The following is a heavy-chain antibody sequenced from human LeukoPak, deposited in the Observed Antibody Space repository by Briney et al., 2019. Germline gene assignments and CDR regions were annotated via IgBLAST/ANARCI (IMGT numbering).Heavy chain of an antibody. CDR2: ISGDGGST. V-gene: IGHV3-43*02. CDR1: GFTFDDYA. CDR3: AKDTGYCSGGSCYPLDY. Sequence: PGGSLRLSCAASGFTFDDYAMHWVRQAPGKGLDWVSLISGDGGSTYYAESVKGRFTISRDNSKSSLYLQMNSLRTEDTALYYCAKDTGYCSGGSCYPLDYWGQGTLVTVSS. D-gene: IGHD2-15*01. J-gene: IGHJ4*02.